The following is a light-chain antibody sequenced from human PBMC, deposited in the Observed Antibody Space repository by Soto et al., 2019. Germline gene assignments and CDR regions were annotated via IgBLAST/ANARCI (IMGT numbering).Light chain of an antibody. CDR1: QSVLYSSNNKNY. Sequence: DIVMTQSPDSLTVSLGERATINCRSSQSVLYSSNNKNYLAWYQHKAGQPPKLLIYWASTRDSGVPDRFSGSGSGTDFTLTISSQQAEDVAVYSCQQYYRTPITFGGGTKVEIK. V-gene: IGKV4-1*01. J-gene: IGKJ4*01. CDR2: WAS. CDR3: QQYYRTPIT.